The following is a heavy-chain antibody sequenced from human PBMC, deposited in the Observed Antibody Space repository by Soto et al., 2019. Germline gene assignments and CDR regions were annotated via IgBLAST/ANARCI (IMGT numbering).Heavy chain of an antibody. CDR3: AKEAGTTVYYYMDV. Sequence: EVQLLESGGGLVQPGGSLRLSCAASGFAFSSYAMSWVRQAQGKGLEWVSAISGSGGSTYYADSVKGRFTISRDNSKNTLYLQMNSLRVKDTAVYYCAKEAGTTVYYYMDVWGKGTTVTVSS. J-gene: IGHJ6*03. CDR2: ISGSGGST. V-gene: IGHV3-23*01. CDR1: GFAFSSYA. D-gene: IGHD1-7*01.